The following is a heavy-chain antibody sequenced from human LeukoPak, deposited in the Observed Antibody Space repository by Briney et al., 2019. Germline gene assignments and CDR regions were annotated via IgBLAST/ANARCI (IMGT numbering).Heavy chain of an antibody. D-gene: IGHD3-10*01. CDR1: GFTFSSYE. CDR3: AREEFRGVHYFDY. J-gene: IGHJ4*02. Sequence: GGSLRLSCEASGFTFSSYEMNWVRQAPGKGLEWVSYISSSGSTIYYADSVKGRFTISRDNAKNSLYLQMNSLRDEDTAVYYCAREEFRGVHYFDYWGQGTLVTVSS. CDR2: ISSSGSTI. V-gene: IGHV3-48*03.